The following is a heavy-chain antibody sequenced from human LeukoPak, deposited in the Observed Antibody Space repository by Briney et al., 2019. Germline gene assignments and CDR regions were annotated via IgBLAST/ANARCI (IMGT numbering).Heavy chain of an antibody. CDR1: GYSFTSYW. V-gene: IGHV5-51*01. J-gene: IGHJ3*01. CDR2: IYPTDSYT. D-gene: IGHD1-26*01. Sequence: GEALKISCKGSGYSFTSYWIGWVRQMPGTGLEWMGIIYPTDSYTKYSPPFHIKYNPTFEHQDTLPADTSTNTAYLQRSSLRASDTAMYYCARHSPEWDLLGGGDAFNLWGQGTLVTVSS. CDR3: ARHSPEWDLLGGGDAFNL.